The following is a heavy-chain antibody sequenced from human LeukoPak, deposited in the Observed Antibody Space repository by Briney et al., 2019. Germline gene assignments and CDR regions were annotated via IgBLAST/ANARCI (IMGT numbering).Heavy chain of an antibody. CDR1: GGSLSSGGYS. Sequence: SQTLSLTCAVSGGSLSSGGYSWSWLRQPPGKGLEWIGYIYHSGSTYYNPSLKSRVTISVDRSKNQFSLKLSSVTAADTAVYYCARGIAVAGTPYYGMDVWGQGTTVTVSS. CDR3: ARGIAVAGTPYYGMDV. CDR2: IYHSGST. D-gene: IGHD6-19*01. V-gene: IGHV4-30-2*01. J-gene: IGHJ6*02.